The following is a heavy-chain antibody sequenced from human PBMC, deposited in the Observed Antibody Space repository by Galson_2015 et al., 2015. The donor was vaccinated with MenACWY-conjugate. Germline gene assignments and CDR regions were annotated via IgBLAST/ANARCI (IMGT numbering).Heavy chain of an antibody. CDR2: ISGSGGST. V-gene: IGHV3-23*01. J-gene: IGHJ4*02. CDR1: GFTFSSYA. CDR3: ASWELPADFDY. D-gene: IGHD1-26*01. Sequence: SLRLPCAASGFTFSSYAMSWVRQAPGKGLEWVSAISGSGGSTYYADSVKGRFTISRDNSKNTLYLQMNSLRAEDTAVYYCASWELPADFDYWGQGTLVTVSS.